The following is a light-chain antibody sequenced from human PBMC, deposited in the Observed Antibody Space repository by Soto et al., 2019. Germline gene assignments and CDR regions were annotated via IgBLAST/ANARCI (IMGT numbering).Light chain of an antibody. CDR1: SSDVGAYNY. V-gene: IGLV2-14*01. Sequence: QSALTQPASVSGSPGQLITISCTGTSSDVGAYNYVSWYQQHPGKAPKLMIYDVSNRPSGVSNRFSGSKSGNTASLTISGLQAEDDADYYCSSYTSSSTVVFGGGTKLTVL. CDR3: SSYTSSSTVV. CDR2: DVS. J-gene: IGLJ2*01.